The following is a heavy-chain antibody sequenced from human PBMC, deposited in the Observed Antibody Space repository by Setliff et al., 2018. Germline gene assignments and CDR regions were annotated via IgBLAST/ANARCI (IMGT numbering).Heavy chain of an antibody. J-gene: IGHJ4*02. D-gene: IGHD2-2*01. CDR3: ARDRASFVVMPTAASFDN. V-gene: IGHV1-18*01. Sequence: ASVKVSCKTSGYTFTNYGINWVRQAPGQGLEWMGWISAYNDNTVYAQKIQGRGTLTTDTATSTGYMVLRSLRSYDTAVYYCARDRASFVVMPTAASFDNWGQGALVTVSS. CDR1: GYTFTNYG. CDR2: ISAYNDNT.